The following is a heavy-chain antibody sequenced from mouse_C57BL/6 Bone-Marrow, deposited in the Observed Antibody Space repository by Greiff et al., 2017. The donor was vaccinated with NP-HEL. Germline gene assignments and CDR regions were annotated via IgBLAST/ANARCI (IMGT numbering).Heavy chain of an antibody. CDR3: AYDYDEDYFDY. CDR2: INPSSGYT. J-gene: IGHJ2*01. Sequence: VQLQQSGAELARPGASVKMSCKASGYTFTSYTMHWVKQRPGQGLEWIGYINPSSGYTKYNQKFKDKATLTADKSSSTAYMQLNSLASEDSAVYYCAYDYDEDYFDYWGQGTTLTVSS. D-gene: IGHD2-4*01. V-gene: IGHV1-4*01. CDR1: GYTFTSYT.